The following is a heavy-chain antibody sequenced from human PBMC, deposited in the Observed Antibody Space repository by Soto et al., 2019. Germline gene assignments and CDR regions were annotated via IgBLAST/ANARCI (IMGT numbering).Heavy chain of an antibody. J-gene: IGHJ6*02. V-gene: IGHV4-59*08. CDR3: ARHPSRLYYDSSGYYYPLVYGMDV. CDR1: GGSISSYY. D-gene: IGHD3-22*01. CDR2: IYYSGST. Sequence: SETLSLTCTVSGGSISSYYWSWIRQPPGKGLEWIGYIYYSGSTNYNPSLKSRVTISVDTSKNQFSLKLSSVTAADTAVYYCARHPSRLYYDSSGYYYPLVYGMDVWGQGTTVTVSS.